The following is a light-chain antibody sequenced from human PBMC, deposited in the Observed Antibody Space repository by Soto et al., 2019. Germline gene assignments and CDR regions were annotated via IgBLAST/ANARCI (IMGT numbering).Light chain of an antibody. CDR1: QTVLYSSSDKSL. Sequence: DIVLTQSPDSLAVTLGERATINCKASQTVLYSSSDKSLLAWYQQKPGQPPKLLIYWTSTRESGVPDRFSGSGSGTDFTLTISSLQAEDVAVYYCQQYYTTPYTFGQGTKLEI. J-gene: IGKJ2*01. CDR2: WTS. CDR3: QQYYTTPYT. V-gene: IGKV4-1*01.